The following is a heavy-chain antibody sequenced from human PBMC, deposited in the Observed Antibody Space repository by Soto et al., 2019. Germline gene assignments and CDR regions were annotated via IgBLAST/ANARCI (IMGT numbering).Heavy chain of an antibody. CDR1: GYTFTSYD. CDR2: MNPNSGNT. Sequence: QVQLVQSGAEVKKPGASVKVSCKASGYTFTSYDINWVRQATGQGLEGMGWMNPNSGNTGYAQKFQGRVTMPRNTSISTAYMELSSLRSEDTAVYYCARGTMGQYYYYYYMDVWGKGTTVTVSS. V-gene: IGHV1-8*01. CDR3: ARGTMGQYYYYYYMDV. J-gene: IGHJ6*03. D-gene: IGHD3-3*01.